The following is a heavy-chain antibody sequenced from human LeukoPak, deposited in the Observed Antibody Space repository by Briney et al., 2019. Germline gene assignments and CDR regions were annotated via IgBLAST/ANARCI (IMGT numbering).Heavy chain of an antibody. CDR3: ARHRNYDYVWGSYRYLSCFDY. J-gene: IGHJ4*02. D-gene: IGHD3-16*02. CDR1: GGSISSYY. Sequence: SETLCLTCTVSGGSISSYYWSWIRQPPGKGLEWIGYIYYSGSTYYNPSLKSRVTISVDTSKNQFSLKLSSVTAADTAVYYCARHRNYDYVWGSYRYLSCFDYWGQGTLATVSS. V-gene: IGHV4-59*08. CDR2: IYYSGST.